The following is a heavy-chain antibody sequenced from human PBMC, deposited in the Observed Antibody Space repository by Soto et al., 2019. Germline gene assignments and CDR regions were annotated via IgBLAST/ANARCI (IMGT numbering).Heavy chain of an antibody. D-gene: IGHD3-22*01. CDR3: ARAPYYYDSSGYQTSLFDF. CDR1: GGSFSGYY. V-gene: IGHV4-34*09. Sequence: TSETLSLTCAVYGGSFSGYYWTWIRQPPGKGLEWIGEIIHTGSTYYNPSLKSRVTISVDTSKNQFSLKLNSVSAADTAMYYCARAPYYYDSSGYQTSLFDFWGQGTLVTVSS. J-gene: IGHJ4*02. CDR2: IIHTGST.